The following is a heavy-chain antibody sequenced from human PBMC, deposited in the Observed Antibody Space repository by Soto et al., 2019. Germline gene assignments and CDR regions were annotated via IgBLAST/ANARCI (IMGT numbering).Heavy chain of an antibody. CDR3: ARSQGSSTSLEIYYYYYYGMDV. CDR2: IIPISDTT. D-gene: IGHD2-2*01. V-gene: IGHV1-69*01. CDR1: GGTFSSYA. Sequence: QVQLVQSGAEVKKPGSSVKVSCKASGGTFSSYAISWVRQAPGQGLEWMGGIIPISDTTNYAQKFQGRVTITADESTSTAYMELSSLRSEDTAEYYCARSQGSSTSLEIYYYYYYGMDVWGQGTTVTVSS. J-gene: IGHJ6*02.